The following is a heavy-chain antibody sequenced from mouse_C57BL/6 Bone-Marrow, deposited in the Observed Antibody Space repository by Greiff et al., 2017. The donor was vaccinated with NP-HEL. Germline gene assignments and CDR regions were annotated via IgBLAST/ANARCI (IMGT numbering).Heavy chain of an antibody. Sequence: QVQLQQPGAELVKPGASVKMSCKASGYTFTSYWITWVKQRPGQGLEWIGDIYPGSGSTNYNEKFKSKATLTVDTSSSTAYMQLSSLTSEESAVYYCARCDGYYFYYFDYWGQGTTLTVSS. D-gene: IGHD2-3*01. CDR1: GYTFTSYW. V-gene: IGHV1-55*01. CDR3: ARCDGYYFYYFDY. CDR2: IYPGSGST. J-gene: IGHJ2*01.